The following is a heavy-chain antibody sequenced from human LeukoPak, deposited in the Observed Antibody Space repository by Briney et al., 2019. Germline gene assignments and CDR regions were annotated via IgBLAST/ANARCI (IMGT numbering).Heavy chain of an antibody. CDR1: GGSMSSYY. CDR2: IYYSGTT. V-gene: IGHV4-59*01. J-gene: IGHJ4*02. CDR3: ARGPTRYYFDY. Sequence: SETLSLTCTVSGGSMSSYYWSWIRQPPGKGLEWIGYIYYSGTTNYNPSLESRVTISVDTSKNQFSLKLNSVTVADTAPYYCARGPTRYYFDYWGQGSRVTVSS. D-gene: IGHD1/OR15-1a*01.